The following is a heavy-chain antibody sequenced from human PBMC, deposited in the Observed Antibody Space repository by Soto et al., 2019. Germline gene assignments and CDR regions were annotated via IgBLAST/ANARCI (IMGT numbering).Heavy chain of an antibody. CDR1: GFTFNNYF. D-gene: IGHD1-26*01. V-gene: IGHV1-46*02. CDR3: ARGDGRGSTGFYYYYGMDV. CDR2: ISPYDGST. Sequence: QVQLVQSGAEVKKPGASVKVSCKASGFTFNNYFFHWVRQAPRQGLEWMGIISPYDGSTNYEQSLQGRVTMPSDTSTSPVYMELSSLRSEDTAVYYCARGDGRGSTGFYYYYGMDVWGHGTTVTVSS. J-gene: IGHJ6*02.